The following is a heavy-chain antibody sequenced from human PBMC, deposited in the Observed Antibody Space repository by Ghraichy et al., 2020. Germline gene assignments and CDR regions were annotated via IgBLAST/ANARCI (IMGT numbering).Heavy chain of an antibody. Sequence: ASVKVSCKASGYTFTSYAMNWVRQAPGQGLEWMGWINTNTGNPTYAQGFTGRFVFSLDTSVSTAYLQISSLKAEDTAVYYCARGPVLLWFGELFPDYWGQGTLVTVSS. D-gene: IGHD3-10*01. CDR3: ARGPVLLWFGELFPDY. J-gene: IGHJ4*02. V-gene: IGHV7-4-1*02. CDR1: GYTFTSYA. CDR2: INTNTGNP.